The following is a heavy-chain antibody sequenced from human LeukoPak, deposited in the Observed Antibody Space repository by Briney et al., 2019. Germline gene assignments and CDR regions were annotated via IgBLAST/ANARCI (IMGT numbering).Heavy chain of an antibody. D-gene: IGHD6-19*01. CDR2: IGGGGTP. V-gene: IGHV3-23*01. CDR1: GFTFSSYD. CDR3: AKDDHGGSGWRDYFDQ. J-gene: IGHJ4*02. Sequence: PGGSLRLSCAASGFTFSSYDMSWVRQAPGRGLEWVSAIGGGGTPYYAGSVKGRFTISRDNSKNTLYLQMNSLRAEDTAVYYCAKDDHGGSGWRDYFDQWGQGTLVTVSS.